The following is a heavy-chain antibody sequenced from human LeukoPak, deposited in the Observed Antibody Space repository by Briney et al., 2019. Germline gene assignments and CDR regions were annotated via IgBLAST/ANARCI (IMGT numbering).Heavy chain of an antibody. CDR2: INWNGGST. Sequence: GGSLRLSCAASGFTFENFGMSWVRQAPGKGLEWVSGINWNGGSTGYGDSVKGRFTISRDNAKNSLYLQMNSLRAEDTALYYCARGRYGRHAFDVWGQGTMVTVSS. CDR1: GFTFENFG. CDR3: ARGRYGRHAFDV. D-gene: IGHD1-1*01. V-gene: IGHV3-20*04. J-gene: IGHJ3*01.